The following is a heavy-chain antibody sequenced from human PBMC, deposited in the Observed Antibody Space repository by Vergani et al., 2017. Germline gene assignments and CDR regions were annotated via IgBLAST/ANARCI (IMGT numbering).Heavy chain of an antibody. J-gene: IGHJ4*02. CDR3: AKDRDVLRYFDTLLY. CDR2: IDPSDSYT. CDR1: GYSFTSYW. D-gene: IGHD3-9*01. Sequence: EVQLVQSGAEVKKPGESLKISCKGSGYSFTSYWISWVRQMPGKGLEWMGRIDPSDSYTNYSPSFQGHVTSSADKSISTAYLQWSSLKASDTAMYYCAKDRDVLRYFDTLLYWGQGTLVTVSS. V-gene: IGHV5-10-1*01.